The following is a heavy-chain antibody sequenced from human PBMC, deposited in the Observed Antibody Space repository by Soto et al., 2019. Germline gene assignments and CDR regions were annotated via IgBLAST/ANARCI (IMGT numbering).Heavy chain of an antibody. Sequence: GASVKFSCKTCGYTFGHYYIHWVRQDPGQGLEWLGWLNPNGGATNYAQKVQGRVTMTHDASISTVHMELSSLTPDDTAVYYCARFNVVRMVSAGLDFWGLGTLVTVSS. CDR1: GYTFGHYY. V-gene: IGHV1-2*02. J-gene: IGHJ1*01. CDR2: LNPNGGAT. CDR3: ARFNVVRMVSAGLDF. D-gene: IGHD2-21*01.